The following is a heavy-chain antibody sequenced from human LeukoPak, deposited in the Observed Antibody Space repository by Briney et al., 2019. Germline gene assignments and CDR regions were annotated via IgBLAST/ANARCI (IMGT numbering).Heavy chain of an antibody. J-gene: IGHJ4*02. CDR3: AKDYDYVWGSYRYRYFDY. CDR1: GFTFSSYA. V-gene: IGHV3-30*04. Sequence: GGSLRLSCAASGFTFSSYAMHWVRQAPGKGLEWVAFISYDGSNKYYADSVKGRFTISRDNSKNTLYLQMNSLRAEDTAVYYCAKDYDYVWGSYRYRYFDYWGQGTLVTVSS. CDR2: ISYDGSNK. D-gene: IGHD3-16*02.